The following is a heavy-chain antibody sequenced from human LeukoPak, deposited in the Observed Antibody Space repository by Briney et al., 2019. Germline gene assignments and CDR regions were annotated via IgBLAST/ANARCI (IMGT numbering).Heavy chain of an antibody. D-gene: IGHD6-13*01. CDR2: INNSGST. Sequence: SETLSLTCGVYGGSFSGYYWSWIRQPPGKGLEWIGEINNSGSTNYDPSLKSRVTISVDTSKNQFSLKLSSVTAADTAVYYCVRDIAAAGGFDYWGQGTLVTVSS. CDR3: VRDIAAAGGFDY. J-gene: IGHJ4*02. CDR1: GGSFSGYY. V-gene: IGHV4-34*01.